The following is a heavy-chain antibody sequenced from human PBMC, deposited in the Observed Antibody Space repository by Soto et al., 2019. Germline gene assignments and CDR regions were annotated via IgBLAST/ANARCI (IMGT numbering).Heavy chain of an antibody. CDR3: ARVRGPHTAVAGTFDY. D-gene: IGHD6-19*01. V-gene: IGHV1-18*01. Sequence: GASVKVSCKASGYTFTSYGISWVRQAPGQGLEWMGWISAYNGNTNYAQKLQGRATMTTDTSTSTAYMELRSLRSDDTAVYYCARVRGPHTAVAGTFDYWGQGTRVTVS. J-gene: IGHJ4*02. CDR1: GYTFTSYG. CDR2: ISAYNGNT.